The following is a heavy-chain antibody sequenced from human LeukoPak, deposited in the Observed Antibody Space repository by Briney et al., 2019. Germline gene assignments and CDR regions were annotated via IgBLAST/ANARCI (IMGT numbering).Heavy chain of an antibody. CDR3: AGGAKDIVVVPAAIHPPFDY. V-gene: IGHV4-34*01. D-gene: IGHD2-2*02. CDR2: INHSGST. CDR1: GGSFSGYY. Sequence: PSETLSLTCAVYGGSFSGYYWSWIRQPPGKGLKWIGEINHSGSTNYNPSLKSRVTTSVDTSKNQSSLKLSSVTAADTAVYYCAGGAKDIVVVPAAIHPPFDYWGQGTLVTVSS. J-gene: IGHJ4*02.